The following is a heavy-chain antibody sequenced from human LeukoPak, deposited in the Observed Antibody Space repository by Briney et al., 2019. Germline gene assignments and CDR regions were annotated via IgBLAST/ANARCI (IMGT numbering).Heavy chain of an antibody. CDR1: GFTFSSDA. Sequence: GGSLRLSCAASGFTFSSDAMSWVRQAPGKGLEWVLGISGSGGDTHYADSVKGRFTISRDNAKNTLYLQMNSLRVEDTAVYYCARVPYGSGSYSTLDYWGQGTLVTVSS. CDR3: ARVPYGSGSYSTLDY. V-gene: IGHV3-23*01. D-gene: IGHD3-10*01. CDR2: ISGSGGDT. J-gene: IGHJ4*02.